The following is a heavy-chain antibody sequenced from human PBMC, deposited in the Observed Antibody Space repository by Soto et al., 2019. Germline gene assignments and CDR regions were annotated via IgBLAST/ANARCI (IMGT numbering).Heavy chain of an antibody. J-gene: IGHJ4*02. V-gene: IGHV1-18*04. CDR3: AREEYRQLDH. CDR1: GYTFTNYG. CDR2: ISTNRGHT. Sequence: QVQLVQSGAEVKKPGASVKVSCKASGYTFTNYGISWVRQAPGQGLEWMGWISTNRGHTDYAQHLRGRVTLTTDTSTTTASMELRSLRSDDTAGYNCAREEYRQLDHWGQGTLVTVSS. D-gene: IGHD3-16*02.